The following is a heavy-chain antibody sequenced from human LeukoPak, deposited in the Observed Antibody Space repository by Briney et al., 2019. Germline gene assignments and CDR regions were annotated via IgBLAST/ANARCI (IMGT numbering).Heavy chain of an antibody. CDR1: GFTFTIYA. J-gene: IGHJ4*02. CDR2: ISGSGGST. V-gene: IGHV3-23*01. D-gene: IGHD1-26*01. Sequence: GGSLRLSCAASGFTFTIYAMSWVRQAPGKGLEWVSTISGSGGSTYYADSVKGRFTISRDNSKNTLYLQMNSLRAEDTAVYFCAKTMGAIDHDYWGQGTLVTVSS. CDR3: AKTMGAIDHDY.